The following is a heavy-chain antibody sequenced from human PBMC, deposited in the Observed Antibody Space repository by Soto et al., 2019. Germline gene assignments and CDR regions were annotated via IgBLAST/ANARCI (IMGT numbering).Heavy chain of an antibody. J-gene: IGHJ6*02. Sequence: SETLSLTCTVSGGSISSGGYYWSWIRQHPGKGLEWIGYIYYSGSTYYNPSLKSRVTISVDTSKNQYSLKLSSVTAADTAVYYCARAGAGGDFWSGYYLYYYYGMDVWDQGTTVTVSS. CDR1: GGSISSGGYY. D-gene: IGHD3-3*01. CDR3: ARAGAGGDFWSGYYLYYYYGMDV. V-gene: IGHV4-31*03. CDR2: IYYSGST.